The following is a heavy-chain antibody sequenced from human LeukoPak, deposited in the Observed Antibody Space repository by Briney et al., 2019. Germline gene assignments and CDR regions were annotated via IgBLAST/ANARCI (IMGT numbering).Heavy chain of an antibody. CDR1: GYTFTSYG. CDR3: ATDRGIAAAGGFDY. V-gene: IGHV1-18*01. J-gene: IGHJ4*02. Sequence: ASVKVSCKASGYTFTSYGISWVRQAPGHGLEWMGWISAYNGNTNYAQKLQGRVTMTRDTSTSTVYMELSSLRSEDTAVYYCATDRGIAAAGGFDYWGQGTLVTVSS. CDR2: ISAYNGNT. D-gene: IGHD6-13*01.